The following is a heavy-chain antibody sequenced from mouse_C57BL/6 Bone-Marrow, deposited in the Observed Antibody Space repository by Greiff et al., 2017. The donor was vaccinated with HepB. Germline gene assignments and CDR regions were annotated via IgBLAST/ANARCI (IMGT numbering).Heavy chain of an antibody. CDR3: ARDRYYGSRGNFDY. D-gene: IGHD1-1*01. Sequence: EVKLMESGGGLVKPGGSLKLSCAASGFTFSSYAMSWVRQTPEKRLEWVATISDGGSYTYYPDNVKGRFPISRDNAKNNLYLQMSHLKSEDTAMYYWARDRYYGSRGNFDYWGQGTTLTVSS. V-gene: IGHV5-4*01. CDR2: ISDGGSYT. J-gene: IGHJ2*01. CDR1: GFTFSSYA.